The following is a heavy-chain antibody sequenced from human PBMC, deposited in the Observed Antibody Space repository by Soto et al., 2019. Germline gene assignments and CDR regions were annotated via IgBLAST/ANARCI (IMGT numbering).Heavy chain of an antibody. V-gene: IGHV1-24*01. CDR1: GYTLTELS. CDR2: FDPEDGET. D-gene: IGHD5-18*01. CDR3: ATTGYSYRTPHYFDY. J-gene: IGHJ4*02. Sequence: ASVKVSCKVSGYTLTELSMHWVRQAPGKGLEWMGGFDPEDGETIYAQKFQGIVTMTEDTSTDTAYMELSSLRSEGTAVYYCATTGYSYRTPHYFDYWGQGTLVTVSS.